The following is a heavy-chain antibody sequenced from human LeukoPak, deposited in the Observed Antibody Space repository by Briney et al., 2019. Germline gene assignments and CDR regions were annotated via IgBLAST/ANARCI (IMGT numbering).Heavy chain of an antibody. CDR3: ARPSGSASYYNSWFDP. CDR1: GGSISSSSYY. D-gene: IGHD3-10*01. CDR2: IYYSGST. J-gene: IGHJ5*02. V-gene: IGHV4-39*01. Sequence: SETLSLTCTVSGGSISSSSYYWGWIRQPPGKGLEWIGSIYYSGSTYYNPSLKSRVTISVDTSKNQFSLKLSSVTAADTAVYYCARPSGSASYYNSWFDPWGQGTLVTVSS.